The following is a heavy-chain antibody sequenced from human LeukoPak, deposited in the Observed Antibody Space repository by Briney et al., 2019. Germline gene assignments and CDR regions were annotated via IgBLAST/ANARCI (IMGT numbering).Heavy chain of an antibody. CDR2: IYYSGST. CDR3: ARCGDDYKGFDY. CDR1: GGSISSYY. J-gene: IGHJ4*02. Sequence: SETLSLTCTVSGGSISSYYWSWIRLPPGGGLEWIGYIYYSGSTNYNPSLKSRVTISVDTSKNQFSLKLSSVTAADTAVYYCARCGDDYKGFDYWGPGTLVTVSS. D-gene: IGHD5-24*01. V-gene: IGHV4-59*08.